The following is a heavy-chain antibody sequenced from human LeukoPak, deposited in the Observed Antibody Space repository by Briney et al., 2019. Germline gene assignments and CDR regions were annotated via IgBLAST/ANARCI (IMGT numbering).Heavy chain of an antibody. Sequence: SETLSLTCTVSGGSISSGSYYWSWIRQPAGKGLEWIGRIYTSGSTNYNPSLKSRVTISVDTSKNQFSLKLSSVTAADTAVYYCARGIGGYVNYYYYYYMDVWGKGTTVTISS. CDR2: IYTSGST. V-gene: IGHV4-61*02. CDR1: GGSISSGSYY. D-gene: IGHD5-12*01. CDR3: ARGIGGYVNYYYYYYMDV. J-gene: IGHJ6*03.